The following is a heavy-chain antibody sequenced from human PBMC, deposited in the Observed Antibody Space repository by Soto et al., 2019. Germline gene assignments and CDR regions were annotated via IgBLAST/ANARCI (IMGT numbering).Heavy chain of an antibody. J-gene: IGHJ4*02. Sequence: SETLSLTCTVSGGSISSSSYYWCWIRHPPGKGLEWIGSIYYSGSTYYNPSLKSRVTISVDTSKNQFSLKLSSVTAADTAVYYCARQGASIVGATSPFHFDYWGQATLVTVS. CDR1: GGSISSSSYY. V-gene: IGHV4-39*01. CDR2: IYYSGST. CDR3: ARQGASIVGATSPFHFDY. D-gene: IGHD1-26*01.